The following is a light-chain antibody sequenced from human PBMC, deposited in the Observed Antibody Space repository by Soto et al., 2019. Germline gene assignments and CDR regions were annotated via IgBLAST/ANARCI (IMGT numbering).Light chain of an antibody. CDR1: SSDVGSYNL. CDR3: CSYAGSTTS. Sequence: QSVLTQPASVSGSPGQSITISCTGTSSDVGSYNLVSWYQQHPGKAPKLMIYEVSKRPSGVSNRFSGSKSGNTASLTISGLQAEDEADYYCCSYAGSTTSFGTGTKVTAL. CDR2: EVS. J-gene: IGLJ1*01. V-gene: IGLV2-23*02.